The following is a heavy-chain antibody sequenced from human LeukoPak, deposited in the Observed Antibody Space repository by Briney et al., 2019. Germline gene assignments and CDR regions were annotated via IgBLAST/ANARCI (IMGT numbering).Heavy chain of an antibody. CDR1: GFTFSSYG. CDR3: TSYRGRMDD. V-gene: IGHV3-15*01. CDR2: IKSKNDGGTA. Sequence: GGSLRLSCAASGFTFSSYGMHWVRQAPGKGLEWVGRIKSKNDGGTADYAAPVKGRFTISRDDSKNTLYLQMNSLKTEDTAIYYCTSYRGRMDDWGQGTTVTVSS. D-gene: IGHD1-1*01. J-gene: IGHJ6*02.